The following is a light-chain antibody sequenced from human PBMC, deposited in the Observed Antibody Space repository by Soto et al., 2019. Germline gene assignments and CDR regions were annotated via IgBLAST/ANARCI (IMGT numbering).Light chain of an antibody. Sequence: EIVMTQSPATLSVSPGERATLSCRASQSVDSNLAWYQQRPGQAPRLLIYGSSSRATGIPARFSGSRSGTEFTLTISSLQSEDFAVYYCQQYNNWPPYTFGQGTKVEIK. CDR1: QSVDSN. V-gene: IGKV3-15*01. CDR2: GSS. J-gene: IGKJ2*01. CDR3: QQYNNWPPYT.